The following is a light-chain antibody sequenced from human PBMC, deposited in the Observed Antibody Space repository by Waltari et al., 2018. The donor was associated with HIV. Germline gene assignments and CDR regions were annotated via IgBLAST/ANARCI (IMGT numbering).Light chain of an antibody. Sequence: EIVLTQSPGTLSLSPGERATLSCRASQSVSSSYLAWYQQKPGQAPRLLIYGASSRATGIPDRFSGSGSGTDCTFTISRLEPEDFAVYYWQQYGSAQKWTFGQGTKVEIK. CDR3: QQYGSAQKWT. V-gene: IGKV3-20*01. CDR2: GAS. CDR1: QSVSSSY. J-gene: IGKJ1*01.